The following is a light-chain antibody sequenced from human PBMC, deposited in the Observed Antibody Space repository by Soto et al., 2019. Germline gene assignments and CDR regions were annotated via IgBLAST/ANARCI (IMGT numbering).Light chain of an antibody. J-gene: IGKJ1*01. V-gene: IGKV1-6*01. CDR2: GDS. Sequence: ASQMTQSPSSLSAYVGDRVTISWRASQGIGNALGWYQQKPGKPPKFMIYGDSNLQSGVQQRFSVSESGTDLTLDISSLQPEESATYSCLQDNNYPWTLVQGTKVDIK. CDR1: QGIGNA. CDR3: LQDNNYPWT.